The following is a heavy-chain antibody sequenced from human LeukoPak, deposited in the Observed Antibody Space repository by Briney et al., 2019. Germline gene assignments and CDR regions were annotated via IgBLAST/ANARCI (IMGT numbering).Heavy chain of an antibody. Sequence: SVKVSCKASGGTFSSYAISWVRQAPGQGLEWMGGIIPIFGTANYAQKFQGRVTITADESTSTAYMELSSLRSEDTAVYYCARSYEHDYGDYAASLAYWGQGTLVTVSS. D-gene: IGHD4-17*01. CDR3: ARSYEHDYGDYAASLAY. J-gene: IGHJ4*02. V-gene: IGHV1-69*13. CDR1: GGTFSSYA. CDR2: IIPIFGTA.